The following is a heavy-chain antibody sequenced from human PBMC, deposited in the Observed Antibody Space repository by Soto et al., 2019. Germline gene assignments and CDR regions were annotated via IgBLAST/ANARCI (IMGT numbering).Heavy chain of an antibody. CDR1: GFTFGDYA. CDR2: IRSKGYGGTT. Sequence: EVQVVESGGALVKPGRSLRLSWTTSGFTFGDYAMSWFRQAPGKGLEWVGFIRSKGYGGTTQYAASVKGRFTISRDDSESIAYLQMDSLKTEDTALYYCARVGSASLMVVVIAAHWGQGTQVTVSS. J-gene: IGHJ4*02. V-gene: IGHV3-49*05. D-gene: IGHD2-15*01. CDR3: ARVGSASLMVVVIAAH.